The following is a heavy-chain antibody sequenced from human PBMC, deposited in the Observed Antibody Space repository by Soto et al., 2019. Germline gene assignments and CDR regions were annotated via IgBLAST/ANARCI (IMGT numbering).Heavy chain of an antibody. J-gene: IGHJ4*02. V-gene: IGHV3-23*01. D-gene: IGHD5-18*01. CDR2: ISGSGTGT. CDR1: GITFNNYA. Sequence: PGGSLRLSCAASGITFNNYALNWVRQAPGKGLEWVSGISGSGTGTYYADSVKGRFTISRDNSKSTVYLHMNSPRADDTAIYYCAKEGSGAAAMVTSYFAYWGQGTLATVSS. CDR3: AKEGSGAAAMVTSYFAY.